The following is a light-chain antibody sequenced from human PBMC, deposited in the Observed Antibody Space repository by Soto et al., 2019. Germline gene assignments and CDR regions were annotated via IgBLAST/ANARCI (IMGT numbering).Light chain of an antibody. CDR1: QGISSY. CDR3: QQYYSYPPT. V-gene: IGKV1-8*01. CDR2: AAS. Sequence: AIRRTHAPYSLSAAIGGRLTIPCQASQGISSYLAWYQQKPGKAPKLLIYAASTLQSGVPSRFRGSGSGTDFTLTISCLQSEDLQTYCCQQYYSYPPTFGQGTKVDIK. J-gene: IGKJ1*01.